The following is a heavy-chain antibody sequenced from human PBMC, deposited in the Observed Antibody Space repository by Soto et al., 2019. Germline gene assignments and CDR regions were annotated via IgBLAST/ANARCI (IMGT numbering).Heavy chain of an antibody. D-gene: IGHD5-12*01. J-gene: IGHJ4*02. Sequence: LSLSSVASNSTVDSYTGNWVRQAPGEGLEWVSVISGSGESTFYADSVKGRFTISRDNSKNTIYLQMNSLRVEDTAKYSCVKEWPPKRPLEYWGQGALV. CDR3: VKEWPPKRPLEY. V-gene: IGHV3-23*01. CDR2: ISGSGEST. CDR1: NSTVDSYT.